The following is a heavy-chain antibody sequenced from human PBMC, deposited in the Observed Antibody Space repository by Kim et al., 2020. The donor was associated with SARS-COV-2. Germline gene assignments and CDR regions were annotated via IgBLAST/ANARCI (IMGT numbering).Heavy chain of an antibody. V-gene: IGHV1-24*01. CDR3: ATSAAAGRLYWFDP. Sequence: AKTLQGRVTMTEGTSTDTAYMELSSLRSEDTAVYYCATSAAAGRLYWFDPWGQGTLVTVSS. D-gene: IGHD6-13*01. J-gene: IGHJ5*02.